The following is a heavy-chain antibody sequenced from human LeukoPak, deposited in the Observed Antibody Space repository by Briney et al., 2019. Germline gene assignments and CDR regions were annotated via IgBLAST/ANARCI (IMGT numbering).Heavy chain of an antibody. J-gene: IGHJ4*02. Sequence: PSETLSLTCTVSGGSISSYYWSWIRQPAGKGLECIGRIYTSGSTNYNPSLKSRVTMSVDTSKNQFSLKLSSVTAADTAVYYCARDRYYDFWSGYYYPYFDYWGQGTLVTVSS. CDR2: IYTSGST. CDR1: GGSISSYY. V-gene: IGHV4-4*07. CDR3: ARDRYYDFWSGYYYPYFDY. D-gene: IGHD3-3*01.